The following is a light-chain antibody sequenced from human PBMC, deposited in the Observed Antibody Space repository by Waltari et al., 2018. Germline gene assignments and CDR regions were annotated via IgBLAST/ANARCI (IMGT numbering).Light chain of an antibody. V-gene: IGLV2-8*01. CDR3: CSFSGGNDLL. CDR1: NSDIDNFQY. Sequence: QSALTQPPSASGPPGQSVTISCTGTNSDIDNFQYVSWYQQHPGKAPRPIIYDFTKRPSEVPNRCSGSKSGNMASLTVSYRQADDEADYFCCSFSGGNDLLFGGGTKLTVL. J-gene: IGLJ2*01. CDR2: DFT.